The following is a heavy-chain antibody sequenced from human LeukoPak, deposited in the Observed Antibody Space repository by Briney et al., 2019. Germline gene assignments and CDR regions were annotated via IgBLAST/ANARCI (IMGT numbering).Heavy chain of an antibody. D-gene: IGHD1-26*01. CDR1: GGSISSNY. J-gene: IGHJ5*02. V-gene: IGHV4-59*01. Sequence: SETLSLTCTVSGGSISSNYWSWIRQPPGKGLEWIGYIYYSGSTNYNPSLKSRVTISVDTPKNQFSLRLNSVTAADTAVYYCARGANSGSYRNWFDPWGQGTLVTVSS. CDR2: IYYSGST. CDR3: ARGANSGSYRNWFDP.